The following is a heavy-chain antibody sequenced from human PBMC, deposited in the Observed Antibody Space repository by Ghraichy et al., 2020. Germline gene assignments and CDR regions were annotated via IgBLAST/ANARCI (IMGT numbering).Heavy chain of an antibody. J-gene: IGHJ2*01. V-gene: IGHV3-23*01. Sequence: GGSLRLSCAVSGLTFSNFAMAWVRQAPGKGLEWVSTISGSGGSIWYADSGKGRVIISRDNSRSTFYLQINSLRAEDTAVYYCAKGKGSGSYVNWSFNIWGRGTPVNVSP. CDR2: ISGSGGSI. CDR1: GLTFSNFA. CDR3: AKGKGSGSYVNWSFNI. D-gene: IGHD1-26*01.